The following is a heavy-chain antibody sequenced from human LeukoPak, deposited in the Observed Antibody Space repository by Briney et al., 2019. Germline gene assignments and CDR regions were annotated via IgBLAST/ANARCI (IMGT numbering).Heavy chain of an antibody. J-gene: IGHJ4*02. D-gene: IGHD2-2*01. CDR2: ISYDGSNK. V-gene: IGHV3-30*18. Sequence: GGSLRLSCAASGFTFSSYGMHWVRQAPGKGLEWVAVISYDGSNKYYADSVKGRFTISRDNSKNTLYLQMNSLRAEDTAVYYCAKDYCSSSSCYGEYWGQGTLVTVSS. CDR3: AKDYCSSSSCYGEY. CDR1: GFTFSSYG.